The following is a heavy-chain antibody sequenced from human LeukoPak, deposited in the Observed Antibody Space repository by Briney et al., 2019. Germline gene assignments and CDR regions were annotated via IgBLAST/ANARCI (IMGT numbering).Heavy chain of an antibody. CDR1: GFTFSSYG. J-gene: IGHJ6*03. V-gene: IGHV3-30*02. Sequence: GGSLRLSCAASGFTFSSYGMHWVRQAPGKGLEWVAFIRYDGSNKYYADSVKGRFTISRDNSKNTLYLQMNSLRAEDTAVYYCARAGPLGYYYYYMDVWGKGTTVTVSS. CDR2: IRYDGSNK. CDR3: ARAGPLGYYYYYMDV.